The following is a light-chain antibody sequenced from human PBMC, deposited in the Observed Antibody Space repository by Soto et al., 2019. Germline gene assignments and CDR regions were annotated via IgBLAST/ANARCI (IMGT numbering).Light chain of an antibody. V-gene: IGKV1-5*03. CDR3: QQYNSYSSIT. CDR1: QSISSW. Sequence: DIQMTQSPSTLSASVGDRVTITCRASQSISSWLAWYQQKPGKAPNLLIYKASTLESGVPSRFSGSGTGKEFTLTISSLQPDDFTTYHCQQYNSYSSITFGQGTRLEIK. CDR2: KAS. J-gene: IGKJ5*01.